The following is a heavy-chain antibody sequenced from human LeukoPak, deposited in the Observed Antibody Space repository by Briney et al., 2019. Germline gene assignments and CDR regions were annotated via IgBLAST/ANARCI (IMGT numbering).Heavy chain of an antibody. CDR1: GYTFTSYP. D-gene: IGHD3-22*01. CDR3: VSSDDTSGYFLY. CDR2: VNTNTGNP. J-gene: IGHJ4*02. V-gene: IGHV7-4-1*02. Sequence: ASVKVSCKTSGYTFTSYPINWVRQAPGQGLEWMGWVNTNTGNPTYAQGLTGRFVFSSDTSVSTAYLQISSLKPEDTAVYYCVSSDDTSGYFLYWGQGTLVTVSS.